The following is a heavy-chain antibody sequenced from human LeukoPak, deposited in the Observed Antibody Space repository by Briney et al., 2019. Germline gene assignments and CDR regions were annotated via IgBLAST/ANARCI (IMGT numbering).Heavy chain of an antibody. D-gene: IGHD6-6*01. Sequence: PSETLSLTCTVSGGSISSGGYYCSWLRQHPGKGLEWIGYIYYSGSTYYNPSLKSRVTMSVDTSKNQFSLKLSSVTAADTAEYYCARTVAGRLDYWGQGTLVTVSS. CDR2: IYYSGST. V-gene: IGHV4-31*03. J-gene: IGHJ4*02. CDR1: GGSISSGGYY. CDR3: ARTVAGRLDY.